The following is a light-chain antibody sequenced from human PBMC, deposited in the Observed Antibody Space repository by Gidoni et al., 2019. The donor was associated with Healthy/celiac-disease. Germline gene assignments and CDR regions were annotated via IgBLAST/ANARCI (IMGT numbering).Light chain of an antibody. V-gene: IGKV1-39*01. CDR1: QSISSY. Sequence: DIQMTQSPSSLSAAVGDRVTITCRASQSISSYLNWYQQKPGKAPKLLIYAASSLQSGVPSRFSGSGSGTDFTLTISSLQPEDFATYYCQQSKSTPPWTFGQGTKVEIK. CDR3: QQSKSTPPWT. CDR2: AAS. J-gene: IGKJ1*01.